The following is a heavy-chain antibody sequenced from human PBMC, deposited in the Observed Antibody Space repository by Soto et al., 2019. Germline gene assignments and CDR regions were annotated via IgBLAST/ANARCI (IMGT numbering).Heavy chain of an antibody. D-gene: IGHD6-13*01. J-gene: IGHJ4*02. CDR3: ARRQSSSWYGL. CDR1: GGSISSSSYY. Sequence: SETLSLTCTVSGGSISSSSYYWGWIRQPPGKGLEWIGSIYYSGSTYYKPSLKSRVTISVDTSKNQFSLKLSSVTAADTAVYYCARRQSSSWYGLWGQGTLVTVS. CDR2: IYYSGST. V-gene: IGHV4-39*01.